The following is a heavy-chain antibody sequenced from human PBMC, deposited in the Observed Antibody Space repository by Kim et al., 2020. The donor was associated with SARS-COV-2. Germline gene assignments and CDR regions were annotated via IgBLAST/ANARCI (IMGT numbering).Heavy chain of an antibody. CDR3: ARQEARTAVRPDWFDP. Sequence: SETLSLTCTVSGGSITTSSYFWGWSRQPPGKGLEWIGAIYYSGTTYYNPSLKSRLTISIDTSKNQFSLKLSSVTAADTAVYYCARQEARTAVRPDWFDPWGQGTLVTVSS. J-gene: IGHJ5*02. V-gene: IGHV4-39*01. CDR1: GGSITTSSYF. D-gene: IGHD6-6*01. CDR2: IYYSGTT.